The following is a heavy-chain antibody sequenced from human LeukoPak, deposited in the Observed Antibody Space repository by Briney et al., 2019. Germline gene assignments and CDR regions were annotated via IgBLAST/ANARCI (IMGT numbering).Heavy chain of an antibody. CDR1: GDSISSSSYY. D-gene: IGHD3-10*01. Sequence: PSETLSLTCTVSGDSISSSSYYWGWIRQPPGKGLEWIGSISYSGSTYYNPSLKSRVTISVDTSKNQFSLKLSSVTAADTAVYYCARHVYGSGSYYADAFDIWGQGTMVTVSS. J-gene: IGHJ3*02. CDR2: ISYSGST. CDR3: ARHVYGSGSYYADAFDI. V-gene: IGHV4-39*01.